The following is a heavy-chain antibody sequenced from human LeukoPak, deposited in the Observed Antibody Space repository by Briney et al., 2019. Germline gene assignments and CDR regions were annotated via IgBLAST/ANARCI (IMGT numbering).Heavy chain of an antibody. D-gene: IGHD3-3*01. V-gene: IGHV5-51*01. CDR1: GYSFNTYW. CDR3: ARRPYDFWSGYYSHDAFDI. J-gene: IGHJ3*02. CDR2: IYPGDSDT. Sequence: GESLKISCKASGYSFNTYWIGWVRQMPGKGLEWMGIIYPGDSDTRYSPSFQGQVTISADKSISTAYLQWSSLKASDTAMYYCARRPYDFWSGYYSHDAFDIWGQGTMVTVSS.